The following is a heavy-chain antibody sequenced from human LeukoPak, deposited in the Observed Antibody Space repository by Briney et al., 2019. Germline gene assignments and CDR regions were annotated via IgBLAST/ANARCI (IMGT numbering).Heavy chain of an antibody. J-gene: IGHJ4*02. D-gene: IGHD5-18*01. Sequence: SQTLSLTCAVSGGSISSGGYYWSWIRQPAGKGLEWIGRIYTSGSTNYNPSLKSRVTMSVDTSKNQFSLKLSSVTAADTAVYYCARGRGYSYGYYFDYWGQGTLVTVSS. CDR2: IYTSGST. CDR1: GGSISSGGYY. V-gene: IGHV4-61*02. CDR3: ARGRGYSYGYYFDY.